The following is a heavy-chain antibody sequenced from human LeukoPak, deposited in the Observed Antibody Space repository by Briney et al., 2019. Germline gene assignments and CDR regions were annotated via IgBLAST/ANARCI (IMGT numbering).Heavy chain of an antibody. Sequence: SETLSLTCAVYGGSFSGYYWSWIRQPPGKGLEWIGEINHSGSTNYNPSLKSRVTISVDTSKNQFSLKLSSVTAADTAVYYRARGDTYYYDSSGYYHAFDIWGQGTMVTVSS. J-gene: IGHJ3*02. D-gene: IGHD3-22*01. CDR3: ARGDTYYYDSSGYYHAFDI. CDR2: INHSGST. V-gene: IGHV4-34*01. CDR1: GGSFSGYY.